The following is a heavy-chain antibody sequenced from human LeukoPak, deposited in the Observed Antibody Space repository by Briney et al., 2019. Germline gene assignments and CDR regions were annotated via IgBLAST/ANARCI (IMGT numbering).Heavy chain of an antibody. Sequence: GGSLRLSCAASGFTFSSYWMSWVRQAPGKGLEWVANIKQDGSEKYYVDSVKGRFTISRDNAKNSLYLQMNSLRAEDTAVYYCARDRGDTAMAIVDYWGQGTLVTVSS. CDR3: ARDRGDTAMAIVDY. D-gene: IGHD5-18*01. CDR2: IKQDGSEK. J-gene: IGHJ4*02. V-gene: IGHV3-7*01. CDR1: GFTFSSYW.